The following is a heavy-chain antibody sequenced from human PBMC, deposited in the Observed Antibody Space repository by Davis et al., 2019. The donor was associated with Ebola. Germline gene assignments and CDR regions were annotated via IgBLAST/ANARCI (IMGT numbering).Heavy chain of an antibody. CDR3: ARAAYYYDSSGYYLGNFDY. CDR1: GYSISSGYY. Sequence: MPSETLSLTCTVSGYSISSGYYWGWIRPPPGKGLARIGSIYHSGSTYYNPSLKSRVTISVDTSKNQFSLKLSSVTAADTAVYYCARAAYYYDSSGYYLGNFDYWGQGTLVTVSS. V-gene: IGHV4-38-2*02. D-gene: IGHD3-22*01. CDR2: IYHSGST. J-gene: IGHJ4*02.